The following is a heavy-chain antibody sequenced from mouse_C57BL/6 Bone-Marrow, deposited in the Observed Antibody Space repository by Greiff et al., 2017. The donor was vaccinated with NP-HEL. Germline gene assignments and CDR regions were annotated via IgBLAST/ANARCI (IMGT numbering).Heavy chain of an antibody. D-gene: IGHD1-1*01. CDR2: ISDGGSYT. V-gene: IGHV5-4*01. J-gene: IGHJ2*01. CDR1: GFTFSSYA. Sequence: EVQLVESGGGLVKPGGSLKLSCAASGFTFSSYAMSWVRQTPEKRLEWVATISDGGSYTYYPDNVKGRFTISRENAKNNLYLQMSHLKSEDTAMYYCARGPIYYYGSSPLDYWGQGTTLTVSS. CDR3: ARGPIYYYGSSPLDY.